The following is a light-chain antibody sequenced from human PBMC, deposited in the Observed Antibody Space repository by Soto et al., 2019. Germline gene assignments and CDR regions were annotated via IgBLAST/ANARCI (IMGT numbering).Light chain of an antibody. CDR1: QSVSGY. V-gene: IGKV3-15*01. CDR3: LQHYSWPWT. Sequence: EIVMTQSPGTVSVFPGETVTLSCRASQSVSGYLYWFHQKPGQAPRLVLLRIFTRAIGVPARFSGSGSETEFTLTISGLQSEDSGVYYCLQHYSWPWTFGQGTKVEIK. J-gene: IGKJ1*01. CDR2: RIF.